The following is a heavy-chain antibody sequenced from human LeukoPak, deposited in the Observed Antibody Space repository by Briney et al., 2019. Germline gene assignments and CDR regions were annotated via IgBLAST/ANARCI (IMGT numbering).Heavy chain of an antibody. D-gene: IGHD3-22*01. V-gene: IGHV1-18*04. J-gene: IGHJ4*02. CDR2: ISAYNGNT. CDR1: GYTFTGYY. CDR3: ALLVLGSGSLDY. Sequence: ASVKVSYKASGYTFTGYYMHWVRQAPGQGLEWMGWISAYNGNTNYAQKLQGRVTMTTDTSTSTAYMELRSLRSDDTAVYYCALLVLGSGSLDYWGQGTLVTVSS.